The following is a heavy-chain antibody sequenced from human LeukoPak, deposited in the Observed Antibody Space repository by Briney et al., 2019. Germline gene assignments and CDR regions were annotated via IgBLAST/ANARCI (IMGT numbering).Heavy chain of an antibody. CDR3: ARVELAGMDV. J-gene: IGHJ6*02. Sequence: GGSLRLSCAASGFTFSSYGMHWVRQAPGKGLEWVAVIWYDGSNKYYADSVKGRFTISRDNSKNTLYQQMNSLRAEDTAVYYCARVELAGMDVWGQGTTVTVSS. CDR1: GFTFSSYG. V-gene: IGHV3-33*01. D-gene: IGHD3-3*02. CDR2: IWYDGSNK.